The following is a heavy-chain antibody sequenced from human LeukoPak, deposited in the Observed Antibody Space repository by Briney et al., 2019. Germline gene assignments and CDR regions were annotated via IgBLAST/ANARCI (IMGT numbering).Heavy chain of an antibody. J-gene: IGHJ6*02. Sequence: GGSLRLSCAASEFTFSSYAMHWVRQAPGKGLEWVAVISYDGSNKYYADSVKGRFTISRDNSKNTLYLQMSSLRAEDTAVYYCARDDRYCSSTSCYAYSPYYYYGMDVWGQGTTVTVSS. CDR3: ARDDRYCSSTSCYAYSPYYYYGMDV. CDR2: ISYDGSNK. D-gene: IGHD2-2*01. V-gene: IGHV3-30-3*01. CDR1: EFTFSSYA.